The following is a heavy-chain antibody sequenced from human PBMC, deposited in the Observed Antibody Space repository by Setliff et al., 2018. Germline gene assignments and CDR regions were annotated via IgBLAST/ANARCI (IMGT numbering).Heavy chain of an antibody. CDR2: ISPDSIHI. V-gene: IGHV3-21*01. CDR3: ARFPANGGHDAFDI. Sequence: GGSLRLSCAASGFTFRTFSMHWVRQAPGKGLEWVSSISPDSIHIYYADSVKGRLTISRDNAWDSLYLQMNSLGAEDTAVYYCARFPANGGHDAFDIWGRGTMVTVS. J-gene: IGHJ3*02. D-gene: IGHD6-25*01. CDR1: GFTFRTFS.